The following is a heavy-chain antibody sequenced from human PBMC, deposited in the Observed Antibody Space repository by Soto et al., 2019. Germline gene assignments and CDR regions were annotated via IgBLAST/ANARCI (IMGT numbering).Heavy chain of an antibody. J-gene: IGHJ6*02. CDR2: IKQDGSEK. CDR3: ARDQVVPAARRGYYGMDV. D-gene: IGHD2-2*01. Sequence: EVQLVESGGGLVQPGGSLRLSCAASGFTFSSYWMSWVRQAPGKGLEWVANIKQDGSEKYYVDSVKGRFTISRDNAKNSLYLQMNSLRAEDTAVYYRARDQVVPAARRGYYGMDVWGQGTTVTVSS. CDR1: GFTFSSYW. V-gene: IGHV3-7*01.